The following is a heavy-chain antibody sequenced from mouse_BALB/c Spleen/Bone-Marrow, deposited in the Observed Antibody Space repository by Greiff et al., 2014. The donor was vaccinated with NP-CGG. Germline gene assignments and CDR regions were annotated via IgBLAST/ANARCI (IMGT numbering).Heavy chain of an antibody. J-gene: IGHJ2*01. CDR2: IDPGNGNT. CDR3: VAYYRYEYYFDY. D-gene: IGHD2-14*01. CDR1: GFNIKDYY. V-gene: IGHV14-1*02. Sequence: DVQLQESGAELVRPGALVKLSCKASGFNIKDYYMHWVKQRPEQGLEWIGWIDPGNGNTIYDPKFQGKASITADTSSNTAYLQLSSLTSEDTAVYYCVAYYRYEYYFDYWGQGTTLTVSS.